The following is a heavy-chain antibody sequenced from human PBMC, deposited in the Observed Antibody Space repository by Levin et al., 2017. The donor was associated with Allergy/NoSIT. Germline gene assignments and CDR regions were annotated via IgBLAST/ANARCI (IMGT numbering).Heavy chain of an antibody. V-gene: IGHV5-51*01. CDR1: GYRFTNYW. D-gene: IGHD2-21*02. Sequence: KVSCKGSGYRFTNYWVAWVRQMPGKGLEWMGIIYPGDSDTRYSPSFQGQVTFSADKSINTAYLEWSSLKASDTAMYYCATPAGVVTAPGSAFDVWGQGTMVTVSS. CDR2: IYPGDSDT. CDR3: ATPAGVVTAPGSAFDV. J-gene: IGHJ3*01.